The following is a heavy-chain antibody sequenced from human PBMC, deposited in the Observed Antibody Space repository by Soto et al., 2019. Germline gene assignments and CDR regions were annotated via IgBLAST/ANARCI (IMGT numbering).Heavy chain of an antibody. CDR1: GGTFSSYA. D-gene: IGHD3-9*01. CDR3: ARYRPYDILTGYPPRGFDP. J-gene: IGHJ5*02. CDR2: IIPIFGTA. V-gene: IGHV1-69*13. Sequence: SVNVSCAPSGGTFSSYAISWVRQSPGQGLEWMGGIIPIFGTANYAQKFQGRVTITADESTSTAYMELSSLRSEDTAVYYCARYRPYDILTGYPPRGFDPWGQGTLVTVSS.